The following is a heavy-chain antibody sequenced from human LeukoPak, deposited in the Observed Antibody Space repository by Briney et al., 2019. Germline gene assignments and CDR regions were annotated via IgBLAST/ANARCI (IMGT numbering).Heavy chain of an antibody. CDR3: AGGRLYYYDSSGYYGY. Sequence: SETLSLTCTVSGGSVSSSSYYWGWLRQPPGNGLEWIGSIYYSGSTYYNPSLKSRVTISVDTSKNHFSLKLSSVTAADTAVYYCAGGRLYYYDSSGYYGYWGQGTLVTVSS. CDR2: IYYSGST. CDR1: GGSVSSSSYY. V-gene: IGHV4-39*02. J-gene: IGHJ4*02. D-gene: IGHD3-22*01.